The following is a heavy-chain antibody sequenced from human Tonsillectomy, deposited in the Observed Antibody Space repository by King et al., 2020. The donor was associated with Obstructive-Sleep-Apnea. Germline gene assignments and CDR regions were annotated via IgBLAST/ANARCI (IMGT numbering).Heavy chain of an antibody. Sequence: VQLVESGGGLVKPGGSLRLSCAASGFTFSSYSMNWVRQAPGKGLEWVSSISSSSSYIYYADSVKGRFTISRDNAKNSLYLQMNSLRAEDTAVYYCARGWEKYYFDYWGQGTLVTVSS. V-gene: IGHV3-21*01. CDR3: ARGWEKYYFDY. CDR1: GFTFSSYS. D-gene: IGHD1-26*01. CDR2: ISSSSSYI. J-gene: IGHJ4*02.